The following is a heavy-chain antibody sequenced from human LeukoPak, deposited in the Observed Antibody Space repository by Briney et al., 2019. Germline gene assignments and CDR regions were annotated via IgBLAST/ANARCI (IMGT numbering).Heavy chain of an antibody. CDR1: GFPFSNWE. J-gene: IGHJ4*02. V-gene: IGHV3-23*01. D-gene: IGHD6-19*01. CDR2: ISGSGGNT. Sequence: GGPQTLPCGVSGFPFSNWEKRLVRKPPEKALHQLSAISGSGGNTYYADSVKGRFTISRDNSKNPLYLQMYYLRAEDTAVYYCAKVARGWLYFDYWGQGTLVTVSS. CDR3: AKVARGWLYFDY.